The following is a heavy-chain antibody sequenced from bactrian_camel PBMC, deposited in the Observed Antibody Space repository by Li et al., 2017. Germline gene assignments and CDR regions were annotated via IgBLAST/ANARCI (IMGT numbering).Heavy chain of an antibody. CDR1: GYTSTTSC. V-gene: IGHV3S53*01. CDR2: FARDGRT. Sequence: HVQLVESGGGSVQAGESRRLSCVTSGYTSTTSCVAWVRQAPGKQREGVAAFARDGRTGYADSVKGRFTISRDSAKNTVYLQMNNLQPEDTATYYCAEGRGSRGEHCYSLNYWGQGTQVTVS. CDR3: AEGRGSRGEHCYSLNY. D-gene: IGHD6*01. J-gene: IGHJ4*01.